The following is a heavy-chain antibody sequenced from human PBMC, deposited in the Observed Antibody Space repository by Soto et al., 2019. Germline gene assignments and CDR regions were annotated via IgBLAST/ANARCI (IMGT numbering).Heavy chain of an antibody. Sequence: VGSLRLSCAASGFTFSSYAMSWVRQAPGKGLEWVANIKQDGTEKNYVDSVKGRFTISRDNARNSLYLQMDSLRAEDTAVYFCARGDTPMITGMDSFDIWGQGTMVTVSS. CDR3: ARGDTPMITGMDSFDI. D-gene: IGHD5-18*01. CDR2: IKQDGTEK. CDR1: GFTFSSYA. J-gene: IGHJ3*02. V-gene: IGHV3-7*01.